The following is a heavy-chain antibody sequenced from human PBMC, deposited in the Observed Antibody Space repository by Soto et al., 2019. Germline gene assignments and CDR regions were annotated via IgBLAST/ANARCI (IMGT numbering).Heavy chain of an antibody. CDR2: ISTNGGST. J-gene: IGHJ4*02. D-gene: IGHD3-10*01. CDR3: AKRAYGSDFDY. V-gene: IGHV3-64*04. CDR1: GFTFSIYA. Sequence: PGGSLRLSCSASGFTFSIYAMHWVRQAPGKGLEYVSSISTNGGSTHYADSVKGRFTISRDNSKNTLYLQMNSLRVEDTAVYYCAKRAYGSDFDYWGQGTLVTVSS.